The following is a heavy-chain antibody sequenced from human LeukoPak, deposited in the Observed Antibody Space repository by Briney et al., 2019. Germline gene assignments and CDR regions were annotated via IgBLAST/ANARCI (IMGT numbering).Heavy chain of an antibody. CDR3: ARSYCSSTSCYKGLFDY. D-gene: IGHD2-2*02. CDR2: IIPIFGTA. V-gene: IGHV1-69*05. J-gene: IGHJ4*02. Sequence: ASVKVSCKASGGTFSSYAISWVRQAPGQGLEWMGGIIPIFGTANYAQKFQGRVTITTDESTSTAYMELSSLRSEDTAVYYCARSYCSSTSCYKGLFDYWGQGTLVTVSS. CDR1: GGTFSSYA.